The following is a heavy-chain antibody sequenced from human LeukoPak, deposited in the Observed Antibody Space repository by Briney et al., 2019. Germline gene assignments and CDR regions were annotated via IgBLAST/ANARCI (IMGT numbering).Heavy chain of an antibody. CDR2: IIPIFGTA. V-gene: IGHV1-69*13. D-gene: IGHD5-24*01. CDR3: ARGPLSRVGDGYNLPDY. Sequence: SVKVSFKASGGTFSSYAISWVRQAPGQGLEWMGGIIPIFGTANYAQKFQGRVTITADESTSTAYMELSSLRSEDTAVYYCARGPLSRVGDGYNLPDYWSQGTLVTVSS. J-gene: IGHJ4*02. CDR1: GGTFSSYA.